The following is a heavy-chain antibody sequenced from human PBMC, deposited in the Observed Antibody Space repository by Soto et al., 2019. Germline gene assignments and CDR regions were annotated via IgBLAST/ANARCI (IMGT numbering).Heavy chain of an antibody. J-gene: IGHJ3*02. CDR1: GYSFTSYW. D-gene: IGHD3-3*01. CDR3: ARHVSGGYYSDAFDI. V-gene: IGHV5-10-1*01. Sequence: PGESLKISCKGSGYSFTSYWISGVRQMPGKGLEWMGRIDPSDSYTNYSPSFQGHVTISADKSISTAYLQWSSLKASDTAMYYCARHVSGGYYSDAFDIWGQGTMVTVSS. CDR2: IDPSDSYT.